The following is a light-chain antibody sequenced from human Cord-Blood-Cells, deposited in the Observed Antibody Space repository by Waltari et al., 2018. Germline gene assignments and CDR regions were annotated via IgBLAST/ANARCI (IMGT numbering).Light chain of an antibody. CDR2: GAS. J-gene: IGKJ3*01. Sequence: ELVLTQSPRTLSLSPGERATLSCRASQSVSSSYLAWYQQKPGQAPRLLIYGASSRATGIPDRFSGSGSGTDFTLTISRLEPEDFAVYYCQQYGSSLFTFGPGTKVDIK. CDR1: QSVSSSY. CDR3: QQYGSSLFT. V-gene: IGKV3-20*01.